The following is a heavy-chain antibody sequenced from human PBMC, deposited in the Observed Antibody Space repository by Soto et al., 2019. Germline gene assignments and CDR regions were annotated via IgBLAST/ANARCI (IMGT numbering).Heavy chain of an antibody. CDR2: INHSGST. J-gene: IGHJ5*02. Sequence: QVQLQQWGAGLLKPSETLSLTCAVYGGSFSGYYWSWIRQPPGKGLEWIGEINHSGSTNYNPSLKSRVTISVDTSKNQFSLKLSSVTAADTAVYYCARRVVVPSAMLDWFDTLGQGTLVTVSS. D-gene: IGHD2-2*01. CDR1: GGSFSGYY. V-gene: IGHV4-34*01. CDR3: ARRVVVPSAMLDWFDT.